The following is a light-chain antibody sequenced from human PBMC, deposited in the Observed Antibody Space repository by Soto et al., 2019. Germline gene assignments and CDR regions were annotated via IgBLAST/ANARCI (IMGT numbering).Light chain of an antibody. CDR2: GAS. CDR1: QSIRTY. V-gene: IGKV3-15*01. J-gene: IGKJ3*01. CDR3: QQYFNWPLTWT. Sequence: EIVLTQSPATLSVSAGGTVTLSCRASQSIRTYVAWYQQIPGQAPRLLVYGASTRATGVPARFSGSGSGIEFTLTLSSLQSEDSAFSYCQQYFNWPLTWTFGPGTKVQIK.